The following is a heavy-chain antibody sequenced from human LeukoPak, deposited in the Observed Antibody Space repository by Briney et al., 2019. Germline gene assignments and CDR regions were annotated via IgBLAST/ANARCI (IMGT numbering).Heavy chain of an antibody. CDR3: AREVSRRIQLWLKAFDI. J-gene: IGHJ3*02. CDR2: INHSGST. D-gene: IGHD5-18*01. CDR1: GGSFSGYY. V-gene: IGHV4-34*01. Sequence: SETLSLTCAVYGGSFSGYYWSWIRQPPGKWLEWIGEINHSGSTNYNPSLKSRVTISVDTSKNQFSLKLSSVTAADTAVYYCAREVSRRIQLWLKAFDIWGQGTMVTVSS.